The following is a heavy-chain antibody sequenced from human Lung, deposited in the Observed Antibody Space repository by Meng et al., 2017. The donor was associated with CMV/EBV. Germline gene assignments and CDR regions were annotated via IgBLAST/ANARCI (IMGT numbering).Heavy chain of an antibody. Sequence: QVQLQQWGAGLLKPSETLSLTCAVYGGSFSGYYWSWIRQPPGKGLEWIGEINHSGSTNYNPSLKSRVTISVDTSKNQFSLKLSSVTAADTAVYYCARIFPLRYFDWLPYAPTDYWGPGTLVTVSS. D-gene: IGHD3-9*01. V-gene: IGHV4-34*01. CDR2: INHSGST. CDR3: ARIFPLRYFDWLPYAPTDY. J-gene: IGHJ4*02. CDR1: GGSFSGYY.